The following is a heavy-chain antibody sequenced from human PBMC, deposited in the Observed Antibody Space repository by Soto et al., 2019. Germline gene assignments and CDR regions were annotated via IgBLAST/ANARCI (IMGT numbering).Heavy chain of an antibody. Sequence: QVQLVESGGGVVQPGRSLRLSCAASGFTFSSYAMHWIRQVPGKGLEWVAVMSYDGSWKHYADSVKGRFTISRDNSENLVYLQMNSLRAEDTAVYYCASEVAMREFDFWGRGTMVTVSS. CDR3: ASEVAMREFDF. J-gene: IGHJ3*01. D-gene: IGHD2-2*01. CDR2: MSYDGSWK. CDR1: GFTFSSYA. V-gene: IGHV3-33*01.